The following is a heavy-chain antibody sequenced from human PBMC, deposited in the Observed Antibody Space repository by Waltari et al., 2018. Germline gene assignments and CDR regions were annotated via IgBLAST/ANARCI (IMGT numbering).Heavy chain of an antibody. CDR3: AGRGNCSGGSCYSDWYFDL. V-gene: IGHV4-39*07. Sequence: QLQLQESGPGLVKPSETLSLTCTVSGGSLSSSSYYWGWIRPPPGKGLEWIGSIYYSGSTYYNPSLKSRVTISVDTSKNQFSLKLSSVTAADTAVYYCAGRGNCSGGSCYSDWYFDLWGRGTLVTVSS. D-gene: IGHD2-15*01. CDR2: IYYSGST. CDR1: GGSLSSSSYY. J-gene: IGHJ2*01.